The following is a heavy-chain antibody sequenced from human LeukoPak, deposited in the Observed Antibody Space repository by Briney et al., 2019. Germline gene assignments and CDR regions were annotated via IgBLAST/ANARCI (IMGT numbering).Heavy chain of an antibody. CDR3: TTGRRSSGYYPYYYYYYYMDV. J-gene: IGHJ6*03. Sequence: GGSLRLSCAASGFTFSNFWMHWVRQAPGKGLEWVGRIKSKTDGGTTDYAAPVKGRFTISRDDSKNTLYLQMNSLKTEDTAVYYCTTGRRSSGYYPYYYYYYYMDVWGKGTTVTISS. D-gene: IGHD3-22*01. CDR2: IKSKTDGGTT. CDR1: GFTFSNFW. V-gene: IGHV3-15*01.